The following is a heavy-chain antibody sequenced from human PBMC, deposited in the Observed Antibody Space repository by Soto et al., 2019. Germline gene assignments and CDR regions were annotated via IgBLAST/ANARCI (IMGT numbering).Heavy chain of an antibody. J-gene: IGHJ4*02. CDR3: AAETTDTAMATYYFDY. CDR2: IVVGSGNT. V-gene: IGHV1-58*01. Sequence: SVKVSCKASGFTFTSSAVQWVRQARGQRLGWIGWIVVGSGNTNYAQKFQERVTITRDMSTSTAYMELSSLRSEDTAVYYCAAETTDTAMATYYFDYWGQGTLVTVSS. D-gene: IGHD5-18*01. CDR1: GFTFTSSA.